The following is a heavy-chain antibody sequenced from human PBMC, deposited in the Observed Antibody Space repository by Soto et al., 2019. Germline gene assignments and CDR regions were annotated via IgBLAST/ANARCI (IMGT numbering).Heavy chain of an antibody. CDR1: GFTFSSYG. CDR2: IWYDGSNK. J-gene: IGHJ3*02. V-gene: IGHV3-33*01. D-gene: IGHD2-21*02. Sequence: GGSLRLSCAASGFTFSSYGMHWVRQAPGKGLEWVAVIWYDGSNKYYADSVKGRFTISRDNSKNTLYLQMNSLRAEDTAVYYCARVSCGGDCYSVMGDTFDIWGQGTMVTVSS. CDR3: ARVSCGGDCYSVMGDTFDI.